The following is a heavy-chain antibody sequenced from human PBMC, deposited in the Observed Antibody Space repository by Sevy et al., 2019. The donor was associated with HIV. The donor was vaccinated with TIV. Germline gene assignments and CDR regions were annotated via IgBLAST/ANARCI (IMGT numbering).Heavy chain of an antibody. V-gene: IGHV5-51*01. J-gene: IGHJ4*02. Sequence: GESLKISCKVSGYRFTSYWIAWVRQMPGRGLECVGIIYPGDSDTRYSPSFEGQVTFSVDKSISTAYLQWSSLKDSDTAMYYCARRAPGLDYWGQGTLVTVSS. D-gene: IGHD1-26*01. CDR1: GYRFTSYW. CDR2: IYPGDSDT. CDR3: ARRAPGLDY.